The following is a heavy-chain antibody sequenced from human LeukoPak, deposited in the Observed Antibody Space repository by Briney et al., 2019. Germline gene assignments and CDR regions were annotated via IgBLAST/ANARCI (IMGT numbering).Heavy chain of an antibody. CDR1: GFTFSSYG. Sequence: GGSLRLSCAASGFTFSSYGMHWVRQAPGKGLEWVAVIWYDRSNKYYADSVKGRFTVSRDNSKNTLYLQMNSLRAEDTAVYYCARDRASSSYFDYWGQGTLVTVSS. CDR2: IWYDRSNK. J-gene: IGHJ4*02. D-gene: IGHD6-6*01. V-gene: IGHV3-33*01. CDR3: ARDRASSSYFDY.